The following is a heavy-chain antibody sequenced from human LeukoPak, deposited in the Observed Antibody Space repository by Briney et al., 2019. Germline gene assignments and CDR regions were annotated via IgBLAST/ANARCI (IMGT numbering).Heavy chain of an antibody. Sequence: GGSLRLSCAASGFTFDDYAMHWVRQAPGKGLEWVSGISWNSGSIGYADSVKGRFTISRDNAKNSLYLQMNSLRAEDTALYYCAKSGDIQLWSVHYFDYWGQGTLVTVSS. J-gene: IGHJ4*02. CDR2: ISWNSGSI. CDR1: GFTFDDYA. D-gene: IGHD5-18*01. CDR3: AKSGDIQLWSVHYFDY. V-gene: IGHV3-9*01.